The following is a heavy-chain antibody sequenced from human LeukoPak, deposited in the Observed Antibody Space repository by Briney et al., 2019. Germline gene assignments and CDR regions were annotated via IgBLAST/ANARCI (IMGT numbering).Heavy chain of an antibody. CDR3: ARAGYSNSVAN. Sequence: SETLSLTCVVYGGSFSGYYWRWIRQPPGKGLEWIGEINHSRSTNYNPSLKSRVTISVDTSKNQFSLKLSSVTAANTAVYYCARAGYSNSVANWGQGTLVTVSS. D-gene: IGHD4-11*01. CDR1: GGSFSGYY. V-gene: IGHV4-34*01. J-gene: IGHJ4*02. CDR2: INHSRST.